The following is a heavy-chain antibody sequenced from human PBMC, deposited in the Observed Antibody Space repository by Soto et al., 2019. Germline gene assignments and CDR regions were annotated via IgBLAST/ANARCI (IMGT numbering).Heavy chain of an antibody. D-gene: IGHD2-8*01. Sequence: GGSLRLSCAASGFTFSSYAMRWVRQAPGKGLEWVSAISGSGGSTYYADSVKGRFTISRDNSKNTLYLQMNSLRAEDTAVYYCAKAGLYDGAFDIWGQGTMVTVSS. CDR3: AKAGLYDGAFDI. V-gene: IGHV3-23*01. J-gene: IGHJ3*02. CDR1: GFTFSSYA. CDR2: ISGSGGST.